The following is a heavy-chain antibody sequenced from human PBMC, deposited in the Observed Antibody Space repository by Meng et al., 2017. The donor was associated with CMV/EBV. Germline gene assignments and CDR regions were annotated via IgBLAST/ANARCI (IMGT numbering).Heavy chain of an antibody. CDR2: ISAYNGNT. CDR1: GYTFTSYG. V-gene: IGHV1-18*01. CDR3: AGQGRGIHAFDI. D-gene: IGHD3-16*01. Sequence: CKASGYTFTSYGISWVRQAPGQGLEWMGWISAYNGNTNYAQKLQGRVTMTTDTSTSTAYMELRSLRSDDTAVYYCAGQGRGIHAFDIWGQGTMVTVSS. J-gene: IGHJ3*02.